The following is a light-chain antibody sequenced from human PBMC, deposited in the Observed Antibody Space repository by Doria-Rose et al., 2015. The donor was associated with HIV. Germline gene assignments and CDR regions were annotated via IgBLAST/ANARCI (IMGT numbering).Light chain of an antibody. CDR1: NL. J-gene: IGLJ3*02. CDR2: EDN. CDR3: SSYAGTDPPWV. Sequence: NLVSWYQRYPGKARKVIIFEDNKRPSGVSNRFSGSKSGDTASLTISDLQPGDEADYFCSSYAGTDPPWVFGGGTKLTVL. V-gene: IGLV2-23*01.